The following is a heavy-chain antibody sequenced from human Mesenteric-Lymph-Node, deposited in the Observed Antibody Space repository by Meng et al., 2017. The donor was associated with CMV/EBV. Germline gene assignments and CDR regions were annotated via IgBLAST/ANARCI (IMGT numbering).Heavy chain of an antibody. CDR2: IHNNIGDT. CDR3: ARGGFSNNGRFDY. D-gene: IGHD1/OR15-1a*01. CDR1: GYTFGNYA. V-gene: IGHV7-4-1*02. Sequence: SCKASGYTFGNYAMNWVRQAPGQGPEWMGWIHNNIGDTTYAQGFTGRFVFSFDTSVSTTYLQISSLQAEDTAVYYCARGGFSNNGRFDYWGKGTLVTVS. J-gene: IGHJ4*02.